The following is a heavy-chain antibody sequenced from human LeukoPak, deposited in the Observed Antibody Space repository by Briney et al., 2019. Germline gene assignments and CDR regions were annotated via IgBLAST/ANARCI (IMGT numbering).Heavy chain of an antibody. Sequence: SVKVSCKASGGTFSSYAISWVRQAPGQGLEWMGGSIPIFGTANYAQKFQGRVTITADESTSTAYMELSSLRSEDTAVYYCARATVDIVAPITLGAFDIWGQGTMVTVSS. J-gene: IGHJ3*02. CDR2: SIPIFGTA. CDR3: ARATVDIVAPITLGAFDI. D-gene: IGHD5-12*01. CDR1: GGTFSSYA. V-gene: IGHV1-69*01.